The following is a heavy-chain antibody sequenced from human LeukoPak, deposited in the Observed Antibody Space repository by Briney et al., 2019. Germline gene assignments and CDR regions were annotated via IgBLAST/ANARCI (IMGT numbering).Heavy chain of an antibody. CDR3: ARGVYIAAAQYAY. Sequence: SEPLSLTGTVSGGSISSDYWSGIRQPAGKGLAWLGYIYYSGTNNYNPSLKSRVTISVGTSKSQFSLKMRSVTAADTGVYYCARGVYIAAAQYAYWGQRTLVTVSS. J-gene: IGHJ4*02. CDR2: IYYSGTN. D-gene: IGHD6-13*01. V-gene: IGHV4-59*01. CDR1: GGSISSDY.